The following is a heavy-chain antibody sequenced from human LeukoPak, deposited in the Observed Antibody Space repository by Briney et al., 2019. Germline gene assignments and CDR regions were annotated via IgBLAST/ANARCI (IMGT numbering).Heavy chain of an antibody. CDR2: ISSTGTTT. V-gene: IGHV3-48*03. Sequence: GGSLRLSCAASGFTFSSFEMNWVRQAPGKGLEWVSYISSTGTTTYYADSVKGRFTISRDNAKNSLYLQMNSLTAEDTAVYYCARAGPWGQGTLVTVSS. J-gene: IGHJ5*02. CDR3: ARAGP. CDR1: GFTFSSFE.